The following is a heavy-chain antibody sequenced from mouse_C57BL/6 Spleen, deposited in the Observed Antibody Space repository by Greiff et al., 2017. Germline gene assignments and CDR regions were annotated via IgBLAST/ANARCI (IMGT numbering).Heavy chain of an antibody. J-gene: IGHJ4*01. CDR1: GFNIKNTY. Sequence: EVMLVESVAELVRPGASVKLSCTASGFNIKNTYMHWVKQRPEQGLEWIGRIDPANGNTKYAPKFQGKATITADTSSNTAYLQLSSLTSEDTAIYYCARNYYGSSYEAMDYWGQGTSVTVSS. D-gene: IGHD1-1*01. V-gene: IGHV14-3*01. CDR3: ARNYYGSSYEAMDY. CDR2: IDPANGNT.